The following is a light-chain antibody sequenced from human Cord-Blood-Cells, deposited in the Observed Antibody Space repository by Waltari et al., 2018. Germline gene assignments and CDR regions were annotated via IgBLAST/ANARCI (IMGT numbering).Light chain of an antibody. V-gene: IGLV2-11*01. CDR3: CSYAGSYTFVV. J-gene: IGLJ2*01. CDR2: DVS. Sequence: QSALTQPRSVSGSPGQSVTISCTGTSRDVGGYHYVSWYQQHPGKAPKLMIYDVSKRPSGVPDRFSGSKSGNTDSLTISGLQAEDEADYYCCSYAGSYTFVVFGGGTKLTVL. CDR1: SRDVGGYHY.